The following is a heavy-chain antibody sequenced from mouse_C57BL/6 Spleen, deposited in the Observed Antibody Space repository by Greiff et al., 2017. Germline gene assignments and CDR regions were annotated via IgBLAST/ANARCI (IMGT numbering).Heavy chain of an antibody. CDR1: GFTIKDDY. Sequence: EVQLQQSGAELVRPGASVKLSCTASGFTIKDDYMPWVKQRPEQGLEWIGSIDPESGYTEYASKFQGRATITADPSSNTAYLKLSSLTSEDTAVYYCTTSSTVVATGFAYWGQGTLVTVSA. V-gene: IGHV14-4*01. CDR2: IDPESGYT. CDR3: TTSSTVVATGFAY. J-gene: IGHJ3*01. D-gene: IGHD1-1*01.